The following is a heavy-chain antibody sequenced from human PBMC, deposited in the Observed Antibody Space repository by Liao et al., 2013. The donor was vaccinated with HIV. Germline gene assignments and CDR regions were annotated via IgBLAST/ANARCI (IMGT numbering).Heavy chain of an antibody. J-gene: IGHJ4*02. Sequence: QVQLQESGPGLVKPSQTLSLTCTVSGDSISSGGFYWTWIRQSAGKGLEWIGRVYTSGGTNYNPSLKSRVTISLDTSKNQFSLKLNSVTAADTAVYYCARDLTRTGDFDYWGQGTLVTVSS. V-gene: IGHV4-61*02. D-gene: IGHD2-8*02. CDR2: VYTSGGT. CDR1: GDSISSGGFY. CDR3: ARDLTRTGDFDY.